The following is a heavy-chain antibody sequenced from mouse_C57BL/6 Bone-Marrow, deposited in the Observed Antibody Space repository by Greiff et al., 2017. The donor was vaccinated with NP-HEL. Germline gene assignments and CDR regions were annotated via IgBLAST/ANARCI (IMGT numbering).Heavy chain of an antibody. V-gene: IGHV1-69*01. CDR3: AREGDGYFIYAMDY. Sequence: VQLQQPGAELVMPGASVTLSCKASGYTFTSYWMHWVKQRPGQGLEWIGEIDPSDSYTNYNQKFKGKSTLTVDKSSSTDYMQLSSLTSEDSAVYYCAREGDGYFIYAMDYWGQGTSVTVSS. D-gene: IGHD2-3*01. CDR1: GYTFTSYW. J-gene: IGHJ4*01. CDR2: IDPSDSYT.